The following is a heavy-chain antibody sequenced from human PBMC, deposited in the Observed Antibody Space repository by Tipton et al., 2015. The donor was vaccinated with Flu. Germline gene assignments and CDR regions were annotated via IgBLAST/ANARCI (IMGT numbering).Heavy chain of an antibody. CDR1: GGSISSSSHY. CDR3: ARDLGAFNWFDP. D-gene: IGHD3-16*01. CDR2: IYISGRT. V-gene: IGHV4-61*02. J-gene: IGHJ5*02. Sequence: TLSLTCSVSGGSISSSSHYWSWIRQPAGKGLEWIGRIYISGRTEYNPSLKSRASISVDRAKNQFSLKLNSVTAADTAVYYCARDLGAFNWFDPWGQGTLVTVSA.